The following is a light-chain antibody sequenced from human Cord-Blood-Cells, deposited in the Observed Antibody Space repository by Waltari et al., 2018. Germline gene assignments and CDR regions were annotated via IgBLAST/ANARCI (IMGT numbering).Light chain of an antibody. V-gene: IGLV2-14*01. CDR3: SSYTSSSTLGV. Sequence: QSALTQPASVSGSPGQSITISCTGTRSDVGGYKYVPWYQQHPGKAPKLMIYDVSNRPSGVSNRFSGSKSGNTASLTISGLQAEDEADYYCSSYTSSSTLGVFGGGTKLTVL. CDR2: DVS. J-gene: IGLJ2*01. CDR1: RSDVGGYKY.